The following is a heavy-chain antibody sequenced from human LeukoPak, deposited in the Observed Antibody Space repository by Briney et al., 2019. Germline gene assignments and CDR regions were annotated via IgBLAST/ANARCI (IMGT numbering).Heavy chain of an antibody. V-gene: IGHV3-7*04. CDR1: GVTFSSHW. D-gene: IGHD3-16*01. CDR2: IKQDGSEK. CDR3: ARGTLRFFAR. Sequence: PGGSLRLSCAASGVTFSSHWMSWVRQAPGKGLEWVANIKQDGSEKYYVDSVKGRFTISRDNAKNSLYLQMNSLRAEDTAVYYCARGTLRFFARWGQGTLVTVSS. J-gene: IGHJ5*02.